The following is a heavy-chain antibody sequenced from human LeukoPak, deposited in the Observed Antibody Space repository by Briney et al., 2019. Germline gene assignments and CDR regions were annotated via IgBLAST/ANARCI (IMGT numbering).Heavy chain of an antibody. V-gene: IGHV3-53*01. J-gene: IGHJ4*02. CDR2: IYSGGST. CDR1: GFTVSSNY. CDR3: ARYSGYDSTFDY. Sequence: PGGSLRLSCAASGFTVSSNYMSWVRQAPGRGLEWVSVIYSGGSTYYADSVKGRFTISRDNSKNTLYLQMNSLRAEDTAVYYCARYSGYDSTFDYWGQGTLVTVSS. D-gene: IGHD5-12*01.